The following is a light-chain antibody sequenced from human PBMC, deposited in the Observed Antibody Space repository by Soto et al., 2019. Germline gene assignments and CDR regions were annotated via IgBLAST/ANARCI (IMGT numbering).Light chain of an antibody. CDR1: SSNIGAGYD. CDR2: GNS. Sequence: QSVRTQPPSVSGAPGQRVTISCTGSSSNIGAGYDVHWYHQLPGTSPKVLIYGNSNRPSGVPDRFSGSRSGTSASLAITGLQAEDEADDYCQSYDRSLRGYVFGTGTKVTVL. V-gene: IGLV1-40*01. CDR3: QSYDRSLRGYV. J-gene: IGLJ1*01.